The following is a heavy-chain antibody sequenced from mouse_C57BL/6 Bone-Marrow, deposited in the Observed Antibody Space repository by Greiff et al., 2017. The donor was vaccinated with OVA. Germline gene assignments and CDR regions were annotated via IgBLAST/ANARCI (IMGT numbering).Heavy chain of an antibody. V-gene: IGHV1-54*01. D-gene: IGHD2-1*01. CDR1: GYAFTNYL. Sequence: VQLQQSGAELVRPGTSVKVSCKASGYAFTNYLIEWVKQRPGQGLEWIGVINPGSGGTNYNEKFKGKATLTADKSSSTAYMQLSSLTSEDSAVYFCARGIYYGAMDYWGQGTSVTVSS. J-gene: IGHJ4*01. CDR2: INPGSGGT. CDR3: ARGIYYGAMDY.